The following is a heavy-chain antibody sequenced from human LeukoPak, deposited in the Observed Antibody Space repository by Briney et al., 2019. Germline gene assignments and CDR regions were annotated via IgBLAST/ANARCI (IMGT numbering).Heavy chain of an antibody. Sequence: PSETLSLTCTVSSASISSDYWSWIRQPPGKGLEWIGYIYYSGSTNYNPSLKSRVTISVDTSKNQFSLKLSSVTAADTAVYYCAREVVAAPGTVDYWGQGTLVTVSS. D-gene: IGHD6-13*01. J-gene: IGHJ4*01. CDR3: AREVVAAPGTVDY. CDR1: SASISSDY. CDR2: IYYSGST. V-gene: IGHV4-59*01.